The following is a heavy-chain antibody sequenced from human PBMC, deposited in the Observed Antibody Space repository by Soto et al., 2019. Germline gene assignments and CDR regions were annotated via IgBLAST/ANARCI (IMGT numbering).Heavy chain of an antibody. J-gene: IGHJ4*02. Sequence: SETLSLTCTVSDGSLSSYYWSWIRQPPGKGLEWIGEINHSGSTNYNPSLKSRVTISVDTSKNQFSLKLSSVTAADTAVYYCARDSGWLYFDYWGQGTLVTVSS. CDR3: ARDSGWLYFDY. V-gene: IGHV4-34*01. CDR2: INHSGST. D-gene: IGHD6-19*01. CDR1: DGSLSSYY.